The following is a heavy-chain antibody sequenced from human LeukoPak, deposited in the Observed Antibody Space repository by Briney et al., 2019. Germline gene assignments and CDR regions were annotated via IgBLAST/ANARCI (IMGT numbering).Heavy chain of an antibody. D-gene: IGHD3-22*01. CDR2: MYYTGSS. V-gene: IGHV4-59*01. J-gene: IGHJ4*02. CDR1: GASISSYH. CDR3: AREAEYESSGHQYFDY. Sequence: SETLSHTCTVSGASISSYHWNWIRQSPGKGLEWIGYMYYTGSSNYNPSLQSRVAIAVDTSKNQFSLKLSSVTAADTAVYYCAREAEYESSGHQYFDYWGQGILATVSS.